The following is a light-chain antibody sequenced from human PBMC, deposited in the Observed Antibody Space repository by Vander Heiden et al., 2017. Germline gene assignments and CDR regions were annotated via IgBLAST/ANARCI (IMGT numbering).Light chain of an antibody. CDR2: RNN. CDR3: AAWDDRLSVVV. J-gene: IGLJ2*01. Sequence: PGQRVTISCSGSSSNIGSNYVYWYQQLPGTAPKLLIYRNNQRPSGVPDRFSGYKSGTSDSLDISGLRSEDEAEYYCAAWDDRLSVVVVGGGTKLTV. CDR1: SSNIGSNY. V-gene: IGLV1-47*01.